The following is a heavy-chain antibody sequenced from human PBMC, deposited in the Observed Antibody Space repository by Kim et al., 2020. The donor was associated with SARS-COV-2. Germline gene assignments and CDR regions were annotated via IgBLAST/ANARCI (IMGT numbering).Heavy chain of an antibody. J-gene: IGHJ6*04. CDR1: GFTFSDHY. Sequence: GGSLRLSCAASGFTFSDHYMDWVRQAPGKGLEWVGRTRNKAKSYTTEYAASVKGRFTISRDDSKNSLFLQMNSLKTEDTAVYYCARGSHSGYDYYYGLDVWSKGTTVTVSS. V-gene: IGHV3-72*01. CDR2: TRNKAKSYTT. CDR3: ARGSHSGYDYYYGLDV. D-gene: IGHD5-12*01.